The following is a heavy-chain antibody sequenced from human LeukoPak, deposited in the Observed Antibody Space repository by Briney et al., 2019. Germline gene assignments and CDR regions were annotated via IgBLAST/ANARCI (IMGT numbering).Heavy chain of an antibody. Sequence: SETPSLTCTASGGSISSYYWSWIRQPPGKGLEWIGYIYYSGSTNYNPSLKSRVTISVDTSKNQFSLKLSSVTAGDTAVYYCARGRWGFGYWGQGTLVTVSS. V-gene: IGHV4-59*01. CDR2: IYYSGST. D-gene: IGHD7-27*01. CDR1: GGSISSYY. CDR3: ARGRWGFGY. J-gene: IGHJ4*02.